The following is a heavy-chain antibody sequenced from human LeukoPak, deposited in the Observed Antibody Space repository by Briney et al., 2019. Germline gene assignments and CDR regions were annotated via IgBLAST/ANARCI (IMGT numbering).Heavy chain of an antibody. CDR2: ISSSSSYI. V-gene: IGHV3-21*01. CDR3: SRATDPWALPTDAFDI. D-gene: IGHD1-26*01. CDR1: GFTFSSYS. J-gene: IGHJ3*02. Sequence: GGSLRLSCAASGFTFSSYSRNWVRQAPGKGLEWVSSISSSSSYIYYADSVKGRFTISRDNAKNSLYLQMNSLRAEDTAAYYCSRATDPWALPTDAFDICHQGTMVTVSS.